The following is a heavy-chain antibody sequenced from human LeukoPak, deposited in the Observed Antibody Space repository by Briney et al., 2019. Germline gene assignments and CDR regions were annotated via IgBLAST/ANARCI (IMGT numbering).Heavy chain of an antibody. CDR1: GYNFPIYW. J-gene: IGHJ6*03. CDR2: IYPDDSNT. Sequence: GESLKISCQGSGYNFPIYWIGWVRQLPGQGLEWMGIIYPDDSNTIYGPSFQGQVTISADKSINPAYLEWSSLKASDTAIYYCARQGAAGKYYYYYMDVWGKGTTVTVSS. CDR3: ARQGAAGKYYYYYMDV. V-gene: IGHV5-51*01. D-gene: IGHD6-13*01.